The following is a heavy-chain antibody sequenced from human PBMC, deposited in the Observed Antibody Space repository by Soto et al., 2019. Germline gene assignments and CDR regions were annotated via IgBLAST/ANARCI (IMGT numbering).Heavy chain of an antibody. CDR3: ARGGAGRRSGRMGAFDI. D-gene: IGHD6-19*01. Sequence: SLRLSCASSGFTFSDYYMSWIRQAPGKGLEWVSYISTSGSTIYYADSVKGRFTISGDNAKNSLYLQMNSLRAEDTAVYYCARGGAGRRSGRMGAFDIWGQGTMVTVSS. V-gene: IGHV3-11*01. J-gene: IGHJ3*02. CDR2: ISTSGSTI. CDR1: GFTFSDYY.